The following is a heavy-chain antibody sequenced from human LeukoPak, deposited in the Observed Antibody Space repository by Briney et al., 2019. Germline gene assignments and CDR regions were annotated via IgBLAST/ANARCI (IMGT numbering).Heavy chain of an antibody. CDR2: ITSISDGT. J-gene: IGHJ5*01. CDR1: GFTFNIYA. D-gene: IGHD3-10*01. V-gene: IGHV3-23*01. CDR3: VKDRPNYFGWNGHYYTRNGDS. Sequence: GGSLRLSCAASGFTFNIYAMSWVRQAPGAGLEWVSSITSISDGTFYADSVKGRFTISRDNSKSTLYLQMNSLRAEDTALYYCVKDRPNYFGWNGHYYTRNGDSWGQGTLVTVSS.